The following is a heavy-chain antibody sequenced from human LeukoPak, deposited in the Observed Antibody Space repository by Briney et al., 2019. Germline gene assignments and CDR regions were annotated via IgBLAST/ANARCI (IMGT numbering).Heavy chain of an antibody. CDR1: GFTFSTYA. V-gene: IGHV3-64*01. CDR3: ARDLAARVSPTI. J-gene: IGHJ3*02. Sequence: GGSLRLSCAASGFTFSTYAMHWVRQAPGKGLEYVSAISDNGGSTFYANSVKGRFTISGDNSKNTLYLQMGSLRAEDMAVYYCARDLAARVSPTIWGQGTMVTVSS. D-gene: IGHD6-6*01. CDR2: ISDNGGST.